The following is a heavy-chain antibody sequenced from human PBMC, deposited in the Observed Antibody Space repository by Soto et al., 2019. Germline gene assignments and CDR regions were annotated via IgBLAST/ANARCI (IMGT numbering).Heavy chain of an antibody. Sequence: EVQLVESGGGPVKPGGSLRLSCAASGFTFSNAWMNWVRQAPSKGLEWVALIKHRADGGTTDYAAPVKGRFTISRDDSRNTVFLQMGGLKVEDTAMYYCTPDLYSSRAWANDYWGQGTPVTVST. D-gene: IGHD2-15*01. V-gene: IGHV3-15*07. CDR3: TPDLYSSRAWANDY. CDR1: GFTFSNAW. CDR2: IKHRADGGTT. J-gene: IGHJ4*02.